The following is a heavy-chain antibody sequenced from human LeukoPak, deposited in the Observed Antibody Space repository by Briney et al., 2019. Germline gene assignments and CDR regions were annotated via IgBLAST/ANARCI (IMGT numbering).Heavy chain of an antibody. CDR2: INPNSGGT. V-gene: IGHV1-2*02. J-gene: IGHJ4*02. D-gene: IGHD2/OR15-2a*01. CDR1: GYTFTDYD. CDR3: ARGMKRYFEFDY. Sequence: ASVKVSCKASGYTFTDYDIHWVRQAPGQGLEWMGWINPNSGGTNYAQRFQGRVTMTRDTSIITAYMELSRLRSDDTAVHYCARGMKRYFEFDYWGQGTLVTVSS.